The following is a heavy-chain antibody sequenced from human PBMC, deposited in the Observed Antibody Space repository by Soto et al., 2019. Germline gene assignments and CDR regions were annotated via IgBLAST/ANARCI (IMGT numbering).Heavy chain of an antibody. Sequence: GGSLRLSCEASGFDISTYSLHWVRQAPGKGLEWLAFIWYDGSNQHYAASVKGRFTISRDNSRNTLYLQMNNLRADDTAVYFCARAVSSATYYDCIGYWGRGTLVTVSS. CDR3: ARAVSSATYYDCIGY. V-gene: IGHV3-33*01. CDR1: GFDISTYS. D-gene: IGHD1-26*01. CDR2: IWYDGSNQ. J-gene: IGHJ4*02.